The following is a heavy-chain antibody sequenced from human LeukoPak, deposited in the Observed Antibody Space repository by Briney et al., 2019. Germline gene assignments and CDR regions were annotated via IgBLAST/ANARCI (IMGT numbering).Heavy chain of an antibody. CDR1: RFSVSSNY. CDR2: IKSKTDGGTT. Sequence: GGSLRLSCAASRFSVSSNYVSWVRQAPGKGLEWVGRIKSKTDGGTTDYAAPVKGRFTISRDDSKNTLYLQMNSLKTEDTAVYYCTTTMIVVVITSYWGQGTLVTVSS. J-gene: IGHJ4*02. V-gene: IGHV3-15*01. CDR3: TTTMIVVVITSY. D-gene: IGHD3-22*01.